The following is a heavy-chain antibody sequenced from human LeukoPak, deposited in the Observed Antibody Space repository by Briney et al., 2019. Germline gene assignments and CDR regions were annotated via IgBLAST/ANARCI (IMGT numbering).Heavy chain of an antibody. J-gene: IGHJ4*02. Sequence: SQTLSLTCAVSGGSISSGGYSWSWIRQPPGKGLEWIGYIYHSGSTYYNPSLKSRVTISVDRSKNQFSLKLSSVTAADTAVYYCARGAVQQLVLDYWGQGTLVTVSS. CDR2: IYHSGST. V-gene: IGHV4-30-2*01. CDR1: GGSISSGGYS. D-gene: IGHD6-13*01. CDR3: ARGAVQQLVLDY.